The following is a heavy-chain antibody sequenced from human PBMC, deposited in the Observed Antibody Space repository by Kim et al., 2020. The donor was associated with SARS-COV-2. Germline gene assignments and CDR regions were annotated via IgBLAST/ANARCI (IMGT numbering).Heavy chain of an antibody. CDR1: GFTFSSYS. CDR2: ISSGSSYI. J-gene: IGHJ4*02. V-gene: IGHV3-21*01. D-gene: IGHD1-1*01. CDR3: ARDMERDY. Sequence: GGSLRLSCAASGFTFSSYSMNWVRQAPGKGLEWVSAISSGSSYIYYADSVKGRFTISRDNSKNSLYLQMNSLRAEDTAVYYCARDMERDYWGQRTLVTVS.